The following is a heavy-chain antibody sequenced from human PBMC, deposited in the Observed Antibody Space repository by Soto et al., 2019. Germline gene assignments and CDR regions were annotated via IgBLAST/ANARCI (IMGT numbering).Heavy chain of an antibody. CDR1: GGSFSSHS. J-gene: IGHJ3*02. CDR2: IIPILGEA. CDR3: ARDRGALTGYDVGDAFDI. V-gene: IGHV1-69*08. Sequence: QVQLVQSGAEVKKPGSSVRVSCKVSGGSFSSHSFSWVRQAPGQGLEWMGRIIPILGEANYAQKFKGTVTITADKQTMTAYMDLSSLRSEDTAMYYCARDRGALTGYDVGDAFDIWGQGTMITVSS. D-gene: IGHD3-9*01.